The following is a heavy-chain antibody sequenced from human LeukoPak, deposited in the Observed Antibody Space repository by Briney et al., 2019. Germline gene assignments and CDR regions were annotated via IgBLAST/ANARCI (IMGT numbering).Heavy chain of an antibody. Sequence: SETLSLTCTVSGASISSSSYYWGWIRQPPGKGLEWIGSIYYSGSTYYNPSLKSRVTISVDTSKNQFSLRLPSVTSAHTAVHFCPRHQIVYYGMTVWGQATTVTV. CDR2: IYYSGST. J-gene: IGHJ6*01. V-gene: IGHV4-39*01. D-gene: IGHD2-21*01. CDR1: GASISSSSYY. CDR3: PRHQIVYYGMTV.